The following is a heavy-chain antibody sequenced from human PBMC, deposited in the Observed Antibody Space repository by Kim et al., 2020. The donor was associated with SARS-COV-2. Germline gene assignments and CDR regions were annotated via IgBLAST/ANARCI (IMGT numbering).Heavy chain of an antibody. J-gene: IGHJ1*01. CDR2: INADNGHT. D-gene: IGHD2-21*02. Sequence: ASVKVSCKASGYTFTSYHVHWVRQAPGKRLEWMGWINADNGHTKYSQKLQDRVTITRDTSTSTTYVELSSLRFEDTAVYYCARASVTGIGYFQHWGQGT. V-gene: IGHV1-3*01. CDR1: GYTFTSYH. CDR3: ARASVTGIGYFQH.